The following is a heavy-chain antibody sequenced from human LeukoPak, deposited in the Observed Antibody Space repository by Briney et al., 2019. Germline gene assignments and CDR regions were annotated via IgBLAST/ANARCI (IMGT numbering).Heavy chain of an antibody. CDR1: GFTFNNCA. D-gene: IGHD2-8*01. CDR3: AKDLRAYCINGICYERRSLFDY. J-gene: IGHJ4*02. Sequence: GGSLRLSCAASGFTFNNCAMNWVRQAPGKGLEWVSRITSGGESTYYADSVKGRFTISRDNPKNTLYLAMSSLRAEDTAVYYCAKDLRAYCINGICYERRSLFDYWGQGTLVTVSS. V-gene: IGHV3-23*01. CDR2: ITSGGEST.